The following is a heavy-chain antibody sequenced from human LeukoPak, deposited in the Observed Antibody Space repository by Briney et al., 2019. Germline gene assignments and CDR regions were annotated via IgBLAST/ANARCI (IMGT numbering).Heavy chain of an antibody. D-gene: IGHD4-17*01. V-gene: IGHV1-69*05. Sequence: TSVKVSCKTSGGTFNNSAISWVRQAPGQGLEWLGGIMPLFGTAGYAQKFQGRVTITKDESTRTVYLELTSLTSDDTAVYYCARDVHGDYGSGWFDPWGQGTLVSVSS. CDR3: ARDVHGDYGSGWFDP. CDR1: GGTFNNSA. J-gene: IGHJ5*02. CDR2: IMPLFGTA.